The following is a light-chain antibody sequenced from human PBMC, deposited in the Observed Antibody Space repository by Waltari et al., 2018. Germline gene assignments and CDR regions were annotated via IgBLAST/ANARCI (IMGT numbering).Light chain of an antibody. Sequence: DIVMTQSPDSLAVSLGERAIINCKSSQRVLYNSNHMNNLAWYQQKPGQAHKLLIYWASSRESGFADRFSGSGSGTDFTLTISSLQAEDVAVYYCQQYYSNPLTFGGGTKVEIK. CDR3: QQYYSNPLT. V-gene: IGKV4-1*01. CDR2: WAS. CDR1: QRVLYNSNHMNN. J-gene: IGKJ4*01.